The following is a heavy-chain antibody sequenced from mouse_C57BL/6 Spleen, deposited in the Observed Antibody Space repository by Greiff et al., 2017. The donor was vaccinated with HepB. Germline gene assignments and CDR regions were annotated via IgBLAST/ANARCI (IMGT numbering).Heavy chain of an antibody. V-gene: IGHV1-82*01. CDR3: ARLGQGGYFDV. CDR2: IYPGDGDT. Sequence: QVQLQQSGPELVKPGASVKISCKASGYAFSSSWMNWVKQRPGKGLEWIGRIYPGDGDTNYNGKFKGKATLTAEKSSSTAYMQLSSLTSEDSAVYFCARLGQGGYFDVWGTGTTVTVSS. D-gene: IGHD3-3*01. J-gene: IGHJ1*03. CDR1: GYAFSSSW.